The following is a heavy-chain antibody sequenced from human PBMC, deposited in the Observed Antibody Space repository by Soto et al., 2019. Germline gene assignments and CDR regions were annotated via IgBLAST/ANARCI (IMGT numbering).Heavy chain of an antibody. CDR3: ARDSDDFWSGYPIFDY. Sequence: ASVKVSCKASGYTFTSYGISWVRQAPGQGLEWMGWISAYNGNTNYAQRLQGRVTMTTDTSTSTAYMELRSLRSDDTAVYYCARDSDDFWSGYPIFDYWGQGTLVTVSS. CDR1: GYTFTSYG. CDR2: ISAYNGNT. V-gene: IGHV1-18*04. J-gene: IGHJ4*02. D-gene: IGHD3-3*01.